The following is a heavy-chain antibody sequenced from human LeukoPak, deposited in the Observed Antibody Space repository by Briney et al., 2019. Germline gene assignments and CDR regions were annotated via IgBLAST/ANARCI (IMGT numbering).Heavy chain of an antibody. CDR3: AREVKGSSWYDY. J-gene: IGHJ4*02. V-gene: IGHV4-38-2*02. CDR1: GYSISSGYY. CDR2: IYHSGST. D-gene: IGHD6-13*01. Sequence: SETLSLTCTVSGYSISSGYYWGWIRPPPGKGLEWIGSIYHSGSTYYNPSLKSRVTISVDTSKNQFSLKLSSVTAADTAVYYCAREVKGSSWYDYWGQGTLVTVSS.